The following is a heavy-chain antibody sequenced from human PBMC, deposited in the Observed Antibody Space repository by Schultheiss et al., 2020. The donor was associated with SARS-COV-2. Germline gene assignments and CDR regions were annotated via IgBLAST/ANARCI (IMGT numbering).Heavy chain of an antibody. V-gene: IGHV3-30*18. CDR2: ISYDGSNK. CDR3: AKDPLTYYDFWSGYGSYYFDY. Sequence: GESLKISCAASGFTFSNYGIHWVRQAPGKGPEWVAVISYDGSNKYYADSVKGRFTISRDNSKNTLYLQMNSLRAEDTAVYYCAKDPLTYYDFWSGYGSYYFDYWGQGTLVTVSS. CDR1: GFTFSNYG. J-gene: IGHJ4*02. D-gene: IGHD3-3*01.